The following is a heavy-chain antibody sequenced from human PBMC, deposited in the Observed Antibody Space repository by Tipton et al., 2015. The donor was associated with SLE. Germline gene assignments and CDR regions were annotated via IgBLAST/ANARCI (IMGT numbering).Heavy chain of an antibody. CDR1: GASISSHY. CDR3: ATYPTGYYYGLDV. V-gene: IGHV4-59*04. Sequence: TLSLTCTVSGASISSHYWNWIRQTPGEGLEWIGNFYYIGNTYYNPSLKSRVTISVDSSKNQFSLKLSSVTAADTAVYYCATYPTGYYYGLDVWGQGTTVTVSS. CDR2: FYYIGNT. J-gene: IGHJ6*02.